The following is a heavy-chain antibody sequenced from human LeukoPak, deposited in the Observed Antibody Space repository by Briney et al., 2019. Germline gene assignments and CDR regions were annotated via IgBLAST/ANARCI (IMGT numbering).Heavy chain of an antibody. D-gene: IGHD1-1*01. J-gene: IGHJ6*03. CDR2: IYTSGST. CDR1: GGSISSGSYY. Sequence: SETLSLTCTVSGGSISSGSYYWSWLRQPAGTGLEWIGRIYTSGSTNYNPSLKSRITISVDTSKNQFSLKLSSVTAADTAVYYWARVSWFPGTSYYYMDVWGKGTTVTVSS. V-gene: IGHV4-61*02. CDR3: ARVSWFPGTSYYYMDV.